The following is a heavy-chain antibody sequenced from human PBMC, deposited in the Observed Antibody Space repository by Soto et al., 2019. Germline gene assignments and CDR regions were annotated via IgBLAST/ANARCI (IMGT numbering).Heavy chain of an antibody. CDR1: GFTFSSYG. CDR3: AKDRLTGGNLLNWFDP. CDR2: ISYDGSNK. Sequence: LRLSCAASGFTFSSYGMHWVRQAPGKGLEWVAVISYDGSNKYYADSVKGRFTISRDNSKNTLYLQMNSLRAEDTAVYYCAKDRLTGGNLLNWFDPWGQGTLVTVSS. J-gene: IGHJ5*02. V-gene: IGHV3-30*18. D-gene: IGHD2-21*02.